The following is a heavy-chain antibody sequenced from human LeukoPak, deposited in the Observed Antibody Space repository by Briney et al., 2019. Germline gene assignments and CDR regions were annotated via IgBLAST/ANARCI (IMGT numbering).Heavy chain of an antibody. V-gene: IGHV3-74*01. Sequence: PGGSLRLSCAASGFTFGIYWMHWVRQAPGKGLVWVSRINSDSITTTYAGSVKGRFTISRDNAKNTLYLQMNSLRAEDTAVYYCARADKLDSWGQGTLDTVSS. CDR3: ARADKLDS. CDR2: INSDSITT. J-gene: IGHJ4*02. CDR1: GFTFGIYW.